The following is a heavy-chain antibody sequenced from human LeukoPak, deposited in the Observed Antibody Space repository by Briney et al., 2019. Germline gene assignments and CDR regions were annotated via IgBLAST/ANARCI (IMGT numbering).Heavy chain of an antibody. CDR1: GFTFSSYS. D-gene: IGHD5-12*01. V-gene: IGHV3-21*01. Sequence: GGSLRLSCAASGFTFSSYSMNWVRQAPGKGLEWVSSISSSSSYIYYADSVKGRFTISRDNAKNSLYLQMYSLRAEDTAVYYCARTVDRTDAFDIWGQGTMVTVSS. J-gene: IGHJ3*02. CDR3: ARTVDRTDAFDI. CDR2: ISSSSSYI.